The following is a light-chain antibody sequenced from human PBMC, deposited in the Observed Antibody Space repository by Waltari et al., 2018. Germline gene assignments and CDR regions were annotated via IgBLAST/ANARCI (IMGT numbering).Light chain of an antibody. Sequence: DIQMTQSPSSLSASVGDRVTITCRASQSISSYLNWYQQKPGKAPKLLIYAASSLQSGVPSRFSGSGSWTDFTLTIRSLQPEDFAPYYCQQSYSTPRTFGQGTKLEIK. V-gene: IGKV1-39*01. CDR2: AAS. J-gene: IGKJ2*01. CDR1: QSISSY. CDR3: QQSYSTPRT.